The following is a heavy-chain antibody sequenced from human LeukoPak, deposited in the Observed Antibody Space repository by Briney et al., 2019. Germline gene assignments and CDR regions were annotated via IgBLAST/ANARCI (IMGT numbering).Heavy chain of an antibody. CDR2: IYTSGST. CDR3: ARDVPLVLRFLEWPPTYGMDV. CDR1: GGSISSGGYY. Sequence: SETLSLTCTVSGGSISSGGYYWSWIRQPAGKGLEWIGRIYTSGSTNYNPSLKSRVTISVDTSKNQFSLKLSSVTAADTAVYYCARDVPLVLRFLEWPPTYGMDVWGQGTTVTVSS. V-gene: IGHV4-61*02. D-gene: IGHD3-3*01. J-gene: IGHJ6*02.